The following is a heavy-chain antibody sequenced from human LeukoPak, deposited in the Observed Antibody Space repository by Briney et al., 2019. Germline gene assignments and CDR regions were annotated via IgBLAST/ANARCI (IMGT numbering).Heavy chain of an antibody. D-gene: IGHD1-26*01. CDR1: GFTFTNSW. J-gene: IGHJ4*02. V-gene: IGHV3-7*01. CDR2: IKQDGSTK. CDR3: ARDTDGSLDY. Sequence: GGSLRLSCAASGFTFTNSWMAWVRQAPGKGLEWVANIKQDGSTKHYADSLKGRFTISRDNPKNSPYLQMNSLRADDTAVYYCARDTDGSLDYWGQGILVTVAS.